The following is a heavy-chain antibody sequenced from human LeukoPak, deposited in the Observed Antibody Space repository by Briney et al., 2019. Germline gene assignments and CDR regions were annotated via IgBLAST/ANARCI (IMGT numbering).Heavy chain of an antibody. CDR1: GGSISNYY. J-gene: IGHJ6*02. V-gene: IGHV4-59*01. CDR2: IFYSGST. CDR3: ARVMITVVTPLYYYYYGMDV. D-gene: IGHD4-23*01. Sequence: SETLSLTCTVSGGSISNYYWSWIRQPPGKGLEWIGYIFYSGSTNYNPSLKSRVTISVDTSKNQFSLKLSSVTAADTAVYYCARVMITVVTPLYYYYYGMDVWGQGTTVTVSS.